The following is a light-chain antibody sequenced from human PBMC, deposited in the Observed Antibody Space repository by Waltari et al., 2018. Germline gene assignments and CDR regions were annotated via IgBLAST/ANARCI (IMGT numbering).Light chain of an antibody. CDR3: QQYDKWPPFS. J-gene: IGKJ2*03. Sequence: ETVMTQSPATLSVSPGDRATLSCRASQSFGTNVAWYQQKPGQAPRLLIYAASTRASDIPTRFSGSGSGTEFTFTITGLQSEDFALYFCQQYDKWPPFSFGQGTNLELK. CDR1: QSFGTN. V-gene: IGKV3-15*01. CDR2: AAS.